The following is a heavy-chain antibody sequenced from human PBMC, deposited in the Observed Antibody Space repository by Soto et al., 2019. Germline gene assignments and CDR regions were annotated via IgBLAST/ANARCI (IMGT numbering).Heavy chain of an antibody. CDR1: GGSISSSSYY. D-gene: IGHD3-10*01. V-gene: IGHV4-39*01. J-gene: IGHJ6*02. Sequence: PSETLSLTCTVSGGSISSSSYYWGWIRQPPGKGLEWIGSIYYSGSTYYNPSLKSRVTISVDTSKNQFSLKLSSVTAADTAVYYCVDGELRYGMDVWGQGTTVTVSS. CDR3: VDGELRYGMDV. CDR2: IYYSGST.